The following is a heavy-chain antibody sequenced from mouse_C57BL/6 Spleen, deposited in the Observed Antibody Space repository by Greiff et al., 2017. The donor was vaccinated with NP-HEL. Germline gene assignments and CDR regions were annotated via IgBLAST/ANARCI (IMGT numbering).Heavy chain of an antibody. J-gene: IGHJ4*01. D-gene: IGHD2-5*01. V-gene: IGHV1-82*01. CDR1: GYTFSSSW. CDR2: IYPGDGDT. CDR3: ARAYYSNHYEAMDY. Sequence: VQLQQSGPELVKPGASVKFSCKASGYTFSSSWMNWVKQRPGKGLEWIGRIYPGDGDTNYNGKFKGKATLTADKSSSTAYMQLSSLTSEDTAVYFCARAYYSNHYEAMDYWGQGTSVTVSA.